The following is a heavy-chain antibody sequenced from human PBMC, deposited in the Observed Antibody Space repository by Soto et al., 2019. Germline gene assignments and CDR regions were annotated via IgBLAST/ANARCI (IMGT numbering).Heavy chain of an antibody. Sequence: QVQLVESGGGVVQPGRSLRLSCAASGFTFSSYGMHWVRQAPGKGLEWVAVISYDGSNKYYADSVKGRFTISRDNXKXTLYLQMNSLRAEDTAVYYCAKDRSDIVARPIGMDVWGQGTTVTVSS. D-gene: IGHD2-15*01. CDR2: ISYDGSNK. V-gene: IGHV3-30*18. CDR1: GFTFSSYG. CDR3: AKDRSDIVARPIGMDV. J-gene: IGHJ6*02.